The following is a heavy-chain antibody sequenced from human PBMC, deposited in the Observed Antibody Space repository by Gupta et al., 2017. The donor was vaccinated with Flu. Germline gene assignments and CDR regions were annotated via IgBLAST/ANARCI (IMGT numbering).Heavy chain of an antibody. J-gene: IGHJ4*02. CDR3: ARGNAGFSSGWYGLVDY. Sequence: QVQLVESGGGVVQPGKSLGPSCEPSGFTSSSMGMNWSRQAPGKGLEWVALIWYDGSNKQYADSVKGRFTISRDNSKNTVFLQMNSLRVEDTAMYYCARGNAGFSSGWYGLVDYWGQGTLVTVSP. CDR1: GFTSSSMG. V-gene: IGHV3-33*01. D-gene: IGHD6-19*01. CDR2: IWYDGSNK.